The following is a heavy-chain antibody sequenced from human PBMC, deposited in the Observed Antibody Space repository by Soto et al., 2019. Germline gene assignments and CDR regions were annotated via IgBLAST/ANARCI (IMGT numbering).Heavy chain of an antibody. J-gene: IGHJ4*02. CDR3: ARRYCTNGVCYSGFDY. Sequence: PSETLSLTCTVSGGSISSYYWSWIRQPPGKGLEWIGYIYYSGSTNYNPSLKSRVTISVDTSKNQFSLKLSSVTAADTAVHYCARRYCTNGVCYSGFDYWGQGTLVTVSS. D-gene: IGHD2-8*01. CDR2: IYYSGST. CDR1: GGSISSYY. V-gene: IGHV4-59*01.